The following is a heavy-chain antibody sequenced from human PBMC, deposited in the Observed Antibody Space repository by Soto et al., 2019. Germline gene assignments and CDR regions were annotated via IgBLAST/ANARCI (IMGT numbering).Heavy chain of an antibody. J-gene: IGHJ5*02. D-gene: IGHD2-21*02. CDR1: GYTFSTYG. Sequence: QVQLVQSGTEVKKPGASVKVSCKSSGYTFSTYGIIWVRQAPGQGLEWMGWISPYNGDTNYAQKFQGRVSLSKDTYTNTAYMELRSLRSDDTAMYYCARSFSSRYRSVTGARRDQWFDPWGQGTLVTVSS. CDR2: ISPYNGDT. V-gene: IGHV1-18*04. CDR3: ARSFSSRYRSVTGARRDQWFDP.